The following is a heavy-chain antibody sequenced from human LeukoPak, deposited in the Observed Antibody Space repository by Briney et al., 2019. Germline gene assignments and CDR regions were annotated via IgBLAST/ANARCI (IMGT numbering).Heavy chain of an antibody. CDR2: ISHDGSNK. D-gene: IGHD3/OR15-3a*01. J-gene: IGHJ4*02. CDR1: GFSFSSYA. V-gene: IGHV3-30-3*01. CDR3: VRDRTDYYFAY. Sequence: GGSLRLSCAASGFSFSSYAIHWVRQAPGKGLEWVAVISHDGSNKYYADSVKGRFTVSRDNSKNTLNLQMNSLRPEDTAVYYCVRDRTDYYFAYWGQGTLVTVSS.